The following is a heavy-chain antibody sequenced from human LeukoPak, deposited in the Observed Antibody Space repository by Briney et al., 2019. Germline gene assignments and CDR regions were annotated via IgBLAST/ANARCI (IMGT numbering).Heavy chain of an antibody. J-gene: IGHJ5*01. CDR2: IYSSGST. CDR1: GGSFSGYY. Sequence: SETLSLTCAVYGGSFSGYYWSWIRQPPGKGLEWIGQIYSSGSTNYSPSLTSRVTISADTSKNQFFLKINSVTAADTAVYYCARASGSVIYYNSCDSWGQGILVAVSS. CDR3: ARASGSVIYYNSCDS. D-gene: IGHD3-10*01. V-gene: IGHV4-4*09.